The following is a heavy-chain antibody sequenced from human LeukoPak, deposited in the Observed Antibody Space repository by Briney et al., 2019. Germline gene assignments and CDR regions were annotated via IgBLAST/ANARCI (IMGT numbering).Heavy chain of an antibody. CDR3: AKDLCSGGSCYGEYYYYGMDV. J-gene: IGHJ6*04. CDR1: RFTFSSYV. D-gene: IGHD2-15*01. CDR2: VSYDGSNK. V-gene: IGHV3-30*18. Sequence: GGSLRLSCAASRFTFSSYVMHWVRPAPAKGLEWVAVVSYDGSNKYYAASVKGRFTISRDNSKSTLYLQMNSLRAEDTAVYYCAKDLCSGGSCYGEYYYYGMDVWGKGTTVTVSS.